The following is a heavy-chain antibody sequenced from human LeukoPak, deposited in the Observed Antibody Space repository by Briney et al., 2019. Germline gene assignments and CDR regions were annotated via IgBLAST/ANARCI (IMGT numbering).Heavy chain of an antibody. CDR3: ARDWRYYGSGLGGWFDP. V-gene: IGHV4-39*07. D-gene: IGHD3-10*01. Sequence: SETLSLTCTVSGGSISSSSYYWGWIRQPPGKGLEWIGSIYYSGSTYYNPSLKSRVTISVDTSKNQFSLKLSSVTAADTAVYYCARDWRYYGSGLGGWFDPWGQGTLVTVSS. CDR2: IYYSGST. CDR1: GGSISSSSYY. J-gene: IGHJ5*02.